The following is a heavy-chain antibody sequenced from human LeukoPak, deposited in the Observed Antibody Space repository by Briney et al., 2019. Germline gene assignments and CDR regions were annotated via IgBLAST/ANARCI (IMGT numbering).Heavy chain of an antibody. V-gene: IGHV4-39*01. CDR3: ARQPSLSYCSSGTCWFDL. D-gene: IGHD2-15*01. J-gene: IGHJ5*02. Sequence: GSLRLSCAASGFTFSSYSMNWVRQAPGKGLEWIGSIFYSGSTYYNPSLKSRVTISVDTSKNQFSLKLSSVTAADTAVYYCARQPSLSYCSSGTCWFDLWGQGSLVTVSS. CDR2: IFYSGST. CDR1: GFTFSSYSMN.